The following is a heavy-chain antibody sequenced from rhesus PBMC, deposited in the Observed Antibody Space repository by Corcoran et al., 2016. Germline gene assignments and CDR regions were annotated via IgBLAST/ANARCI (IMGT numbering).Heavy chain of an antibody. CDR3: ARGCTGSGCYAWGDD. CDR2: INPYNGNT. CDR1: GYTFTDYS. Sequence: QVQLVQSGAEVKKPGSSVKVSCKASGYTFTDYSLHWVRQAPRQGLEWMGWINPYNGNTKYAQKLQGRVTMTSDTSTSTAYMELSSLRSEDTAVYYCARGCTGSGCYAWGDDWGQGVLVTVSS. J-gene: IGHJ4*01. D-gene: IGHD2-21*01. V-gene: IGHV1S2*01.